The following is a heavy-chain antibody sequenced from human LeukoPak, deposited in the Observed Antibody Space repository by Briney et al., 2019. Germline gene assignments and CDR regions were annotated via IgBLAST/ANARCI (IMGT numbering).Heavy chain of an antibody. D-gene: IGHD3-22*01. Sequence: SETQSLTCAVYGGSFSGYYWSWIRQPPGKGLEWIGEINHSGSTNYNPSLKSRVTISVDTSKNQFSLKLSSVTAADTAVYYCARVLARVVYYYDSSGYVDYWGQGTLVTVSS. CDR3: ARVLARVVYYYDSSGYVDY. CDR1: GGSFSGYY. J-gene: IGHJ4*02. V-gene: IGHV4-34*01. CDR2: INHSGST.